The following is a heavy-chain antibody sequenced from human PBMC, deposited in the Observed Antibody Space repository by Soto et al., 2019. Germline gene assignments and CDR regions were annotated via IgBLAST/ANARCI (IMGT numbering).Heavy chain of an antibody. J-gene: IGHJ4*02. Sequence: GASVKVSCKASGGTFSSYTISWVRQAPGQGLEWMGWVNAYNGNTNYAQKFQGRVTMTTDTSTSTACMELRSLRSDDTAVYYCAREAVSGRTGFDYWGQGTLVTVSS. CDR2: VNAYNGNT. D-gene: IGHD6-19*01. CDR3: AREAVSGRTGFDY. V-gene: IGHV1-18*01. CDR1: GGTFSSYT.